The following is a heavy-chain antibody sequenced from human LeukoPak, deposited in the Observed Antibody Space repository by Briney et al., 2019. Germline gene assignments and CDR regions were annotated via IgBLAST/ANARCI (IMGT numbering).Heavy chain of an antibody. CDR3: AKDDAFDI. Sequence: GGSLRLSCAASGFTFDDYPMHWVRHAPGKGLEWVSSISRNSGSIAYADSVKGRFTISRDNAKNSLYLQMKSLRAKDTALYYCAKDDAFDIWGQGTMVTVSS. J-gene: IGHJ3*02. CDR2: ISRNSGSI. CDR1: GFTFDDYP. V-gene: IGHV3-9*01.